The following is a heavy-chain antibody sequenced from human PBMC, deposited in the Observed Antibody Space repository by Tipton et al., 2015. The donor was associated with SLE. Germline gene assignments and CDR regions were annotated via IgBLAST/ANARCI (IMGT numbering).Heavy chain of an antibody. J-gene: IGHJ4*02. D-gene: IGHD2-2*01. Sequence: TLSLTCTVSGGSISSSSYYWGWFRQPPGKGLEWIGSIYYSGSTYYNPSLKSRVTISVDTSKNQFSLKLSSVTAADTAVYYCARTEVPAASVDYWGQGTLVTVSS. CDR2: IYYSGST. V-gene: IGHV4-39*01. CDR3: ARTEVPAASVDY. CDR1: GGSISSSSYY.